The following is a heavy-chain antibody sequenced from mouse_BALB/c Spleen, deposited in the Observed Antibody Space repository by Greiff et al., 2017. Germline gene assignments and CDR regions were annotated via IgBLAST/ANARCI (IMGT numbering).Heavy chain of an antibody. V-gene: IGHV5-6-3*01. Sequence: EVQVVESGGGLVQPGGSLKLSCAASGFTFSSYGMSWVRQTPDKRLELVATINSNGGSTYYPDSVKGRFTISRDNAKNTLYLQMSSLKSEDTAMYYCARGRDGDAMDYWGQGTSVTVSS. CDR3: ARGRDGDAMDY. J-gene: IGHJ4*01. CDR1: GFTFSSYG. D-gene: IGHD1-1*02. CDR2: INSNGGST.